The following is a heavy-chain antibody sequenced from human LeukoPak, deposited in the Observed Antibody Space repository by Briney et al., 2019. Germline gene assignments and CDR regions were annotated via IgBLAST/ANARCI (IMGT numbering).Heavy chain of an antibody. J-gene: IGHJ3*02. CDR2: IYYSGST. CDR1: GGSISSYY. CDR3: ARHAYDSSGYNDDAFDI. V-gene: IGHV4-59*08. D-gene: IGHD3-22*01. Sequence: KASETLSLTCTVSGGSISSYYWSWIRQPAGKGLEWIGYIYYSGSTNYNPSLKSRVTISVDTSKNQFSLKLSSVTAADTAVYYCARHAYDSSGYNDDAFDIWGQGTMVTVSS.